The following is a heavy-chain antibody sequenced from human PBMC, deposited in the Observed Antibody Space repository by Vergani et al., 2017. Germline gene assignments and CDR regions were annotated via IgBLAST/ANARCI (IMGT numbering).Heavy chain of an antibody. CDR1: GYTFTDHY. V-gene: IGHV1-69-2*01. CDR3: ATPQTVTTGGMEV. Sequence: EVQLVQSGAEVKKPGATMKISCKVSGYTFTDHYMHWVKQAPGKGLEWMGLVDPEDGETIYAEKFKGRVTIAADTSTDTAHLELSSLRSEDTAVYYCATPQTVTTGGMEVWVQGTTDIVSS. D-gene: IGHD4-17*01. J-gene: IGHJ6*02. CDR2: VDPEDGET.